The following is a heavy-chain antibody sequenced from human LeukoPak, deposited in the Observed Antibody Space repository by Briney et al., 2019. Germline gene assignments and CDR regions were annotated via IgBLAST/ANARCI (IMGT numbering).Heavy chain of an antibody. CDR1: GFTFSSYE. J-gene: IGHJ4*02. Sequence: GGSLRLSCAASGFTFSSYEMNWVRQAPGKGLEWVSYISSSGRTIYYADSVKGRFTISRDNAKNSLYLQMNSLRAEDTAVYYCARDRSGWKTFDYWGQGTLVTVSS. CDR3: ARDRSGWKTFDY. V-gene: IGHV3-48*03. D-gene: IGHD6-19*01. CDR2: ISSSGRTI.